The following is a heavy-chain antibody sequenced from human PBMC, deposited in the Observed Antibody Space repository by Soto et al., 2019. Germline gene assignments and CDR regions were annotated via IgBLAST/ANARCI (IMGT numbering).Heavy chain of an antibody. Sequence: QVQLVESGGGVVQPGRSLRLSCAASGFTFSNYVMHWVRQPPGQGLEWVAVVWSDGNNKWYADSVKGRITISRDNSKNTLYLQMNSLRVEDTAVYYCARERLRHSFDPWGQGTPVTVSS. D-gene: IGHD3-9*01. CDR2: VWSDGNNK. V-gene: IGHV3-33*01. CDR3: ARERLRHSFDP. CDR1: GFTFSNYV. J-gene: IGHJ5*02.